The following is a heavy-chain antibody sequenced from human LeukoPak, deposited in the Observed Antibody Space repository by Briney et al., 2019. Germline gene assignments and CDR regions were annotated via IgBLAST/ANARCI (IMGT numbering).Heavy chain of an antibody. J-gene: IGHJ4*02. Sequence: PGGSLRLSCAASGFTISTYGMHWVRQAPGKGLEWVALISYDGSDKYYADSVKGRFTISRDNSKNTLYLQMDSLRVEDTAVYYCAKDRSYSGYEPLDHWGQGTLVSVSS. D-gene: IGHD1-26*01. V-gene: IGHV3-30*18. CDR1: GFTISTYG. CDR2: ISYDGSDK. CDR3: AKDRSYSGYEPLDH.